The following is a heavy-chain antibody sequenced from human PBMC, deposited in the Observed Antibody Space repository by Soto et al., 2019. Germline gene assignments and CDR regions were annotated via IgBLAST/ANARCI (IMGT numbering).Heavy chain of an antibody. CDR1: GFTFSSYG. CDR2: ISYDGRNK. V-gene: IGHV3-30*18. Sequence: GGSLRLSCAASGFTFSSYGMHWVRQAPGKGLEWVAVISYDGRNKYYADSVKGRFTISRDSSKNTLYLQMNSLRAEDTAVYYCAKDLGYCSGGSCYRGLGSFDYWGQGTLVTVSS. D-gene: IGHD2-15*01. CDR3: AKDLGYCSGGSCYRGLGSFDY. J-gene: IGHJ4*01.